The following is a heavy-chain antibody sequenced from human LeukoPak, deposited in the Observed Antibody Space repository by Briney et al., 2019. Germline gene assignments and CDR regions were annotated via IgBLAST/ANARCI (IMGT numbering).Heavy chain of an antibody. V-gene: IGHV1-2*02. J-gene: IGHJ4*02. Sequence: ASVKVSCKASGYTFTDCFMHWVRQAPGQGLEWMGWINPSSGATRYAQKFQGRVTMTRDTSSSIAYVEPSRLRSDDTAVYYCATLGGHSLAVQNGYWGQGTLVTVSS. CDR3: ATLGGHSLAVQNGY. D-gene: IGHD3-16*01. CDR2: INPSSGAT. CDR1: GYTFTDCF.